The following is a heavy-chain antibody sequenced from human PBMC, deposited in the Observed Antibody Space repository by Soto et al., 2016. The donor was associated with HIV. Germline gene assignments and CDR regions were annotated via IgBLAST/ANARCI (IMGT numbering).Heavy chain of an antibody. V-gene: IGHV4-34*01. CDR3: TTRPPHFYESGHSSRLSKFLLTY. J-gene: IGHJ4*02. CDR1: GDLVRGYY. D-gene: IGHD3-9*01. Sequence: QVELHQWGAGPLKPSETLSLRCAVYGDLVRGYYWSWIRQSPGKGLEWIGEINQSGETNYNPSLRSRVTISVEKSKNRFFLTVNSVTAADTAIYYCTTRPPHFYESGHSSRLSKFLLTYWGPGSQVTVSS. CDR2: INQSGET.